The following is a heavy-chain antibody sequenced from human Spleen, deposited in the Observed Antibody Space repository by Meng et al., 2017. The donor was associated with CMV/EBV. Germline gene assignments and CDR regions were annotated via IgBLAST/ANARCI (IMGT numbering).Heavy chain of an antibody. Sequence: GGSLRLSCTASGFTFGDYAMSWVRQAPGKGLEWVGFIRSKAYGGTTEYAASVKGRFTISRDDSKSIAYLQMNSLKTEDTAVYYCTRDPSGSYSYYYGMDVWGQGTTVTVSS. CDR3: TRDPSGSYSYYYGMDV. D-gene: IGHD1-26*01. V-gene: IGHV3-49*04. CDR2: IRSKAYGGTT. CDR1: GFTFGDYA. J-gene: IGHJ6*02.